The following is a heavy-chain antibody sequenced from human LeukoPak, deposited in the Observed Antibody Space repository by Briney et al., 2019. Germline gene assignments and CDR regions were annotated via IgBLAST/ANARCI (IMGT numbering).Heavy chain of an antibody. D-gene: IGHD3-22*01. CDR2: ISSHGSSI. Sequence: GGSLRLSCAASGFTFSDYYMSWIRQAQGRGLEWVAFISSHGSSIFYADSVRDRFTISRDNTRNTLYLQMNSLTADDTAVYYCARGDPYDTTGYPSDYWGQGTLVTVSS. J-gene: IGHJ4*02. CDR3: ARGDPYDTTGYPSDY. V-gene: IGHV3-11*01. CDR1: GFTFSDYY.